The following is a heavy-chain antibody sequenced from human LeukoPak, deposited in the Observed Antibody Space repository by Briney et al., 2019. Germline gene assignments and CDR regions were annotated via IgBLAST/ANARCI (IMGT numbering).Heavy chain of an antibody. CDR2: ISSSSSYI. V-gene: IGHV3-21*01. CDR1: GFTFSSYS. CDR3: ARDKGTGYSSSWSLGDAFDI. D-gene: IGHD6-13*01. J-gene: IGHJ3*02. Sequence: PGGSLRLSCAASGFTFSSYSMNWVRQAPGKGLEWVSSISSSSSYIYYADSVKGRFTISRDNAKNSLYLQMNSLRAEDTAVYYCARDKGTGYSSSWSLGDAFDIWGQGTMVTVSS.